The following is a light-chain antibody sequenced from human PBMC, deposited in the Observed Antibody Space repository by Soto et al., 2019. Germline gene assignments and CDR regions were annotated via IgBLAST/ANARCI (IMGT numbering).Light chain of an antibody. J-gene: IGKJ1*01. CDR3: QQYGSSPWT. V-gene: IGKV3-20*01. Sequence: EIVMTQSPASLSVSRGGRATLSCRASQILGSNLAWYQQKPGQAPRLLIYGASTRATGIPDRFSGSGSGTDFTLTISRPEPEDFAVYYCQQYGSSPWTFGQGTKVDIK. CDR2: GAS. CDR1: QILGSN.